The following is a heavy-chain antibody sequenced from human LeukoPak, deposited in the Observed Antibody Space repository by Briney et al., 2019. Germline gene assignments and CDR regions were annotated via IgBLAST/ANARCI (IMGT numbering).Heavy chain of an antibody. Sequence: EASVKVSCKASGYTFTSYYMHWVRQAPGQGLEWMGIINPSGGSTGYAQNFQGRVTMTRDTSTSTVYMELSSLRSEDTAVYYCARDRRFGELSDAFDIWGQGTMVTVSS. J-gene: IGHJ3*02. CDR2: INPSGGST. CDR1: GYTFTSYY. V-gene: IGHV1-46*01. CDR3: ARDRRFGELSDAFDI. D-gene: IGHD3-10*01.